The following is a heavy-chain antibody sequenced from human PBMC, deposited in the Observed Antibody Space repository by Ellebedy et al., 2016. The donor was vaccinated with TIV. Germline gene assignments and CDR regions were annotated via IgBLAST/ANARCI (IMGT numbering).Heavy chain of an antibody. D-gene: IGHD2-21*02. CDR3: VIAARGDDFAFDY. J-gene: IGHJ4*02. CDR1: GGSFSGYY. Sequence: SETLSLTXAVYGGSFSGYYWSWIRQPPGKGLEWIGEINHSGSTNYNPSLKSRVTISVDTSKNQFSLKLSSVTAADTAVYYCVIAARGDDFAFDYWGQGTLVTVSS. CDR2: INHSGST. V-gene: IGHV4-34*01.